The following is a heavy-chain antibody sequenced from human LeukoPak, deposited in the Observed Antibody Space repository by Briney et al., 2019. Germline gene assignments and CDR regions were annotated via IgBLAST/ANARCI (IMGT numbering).Heavy chain of an antibody. CDR2: IYTSGST. J-gene: IGHJ4*02. Sequence: PSETLSLTCTGSGGSIRTYYWSWIRQPPGKGLEWTGYIYTSGSTNYNPSLKSRVTMSLDTSENQFSLKLSSVTAADTAVYYCARGDFYRYYFDYWGQGTLVTVSS. CDR3: ARGDFYRYYFDY. D-gene: IGHD2/OR15-2a*01. CDR1: GGSIRTYY. V-gene: IGHV4-4*09.